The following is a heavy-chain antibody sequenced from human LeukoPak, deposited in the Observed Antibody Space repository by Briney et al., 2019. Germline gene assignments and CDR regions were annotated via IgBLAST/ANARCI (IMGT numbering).Heavy chain of an antibody. V-gene: IGHV4-59*01. J-gene: IGHJ6*03. Sequence: SETLSLTCTVSGGSISTYYWNWIRQPPGKGLEWIGYIYYSGSTNYNPSLKSRVTISVDTSKNQFSLKLSSVTAADTAVYYCARTTEGYCSSASCFGFSYSYYMDVWGKGTTVTISS. D-gene: IGHD2-2*01. CDR1: GGSISTYY. CDR3: ARTTEGYCSSASCFGFSYSYYMDV. CDR2: IYYSGST.